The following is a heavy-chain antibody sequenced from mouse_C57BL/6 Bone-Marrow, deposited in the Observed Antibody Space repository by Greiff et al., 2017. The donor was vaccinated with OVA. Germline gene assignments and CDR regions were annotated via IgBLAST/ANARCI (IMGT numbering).Heavy chain of an antibody. CDR1: GYTFTDYE. Sequence: VKLMESGAELVRPGASVTLSCKASGYTFTDYEMHWVKQTPVHGLEWIGAIDPETGGTAYNQKFKGKAILTADKSSSTAYIELRSLTSEDSAVYYCTGREAYYYGSSPYYFDYWGQGTTLTVSS. D-gene: IGHD1-1*01. V-gene: IGHV1-15*01. J-gene: IGHJ2*01. CDR2: IDPETGGT. CDR3: TGREAYYYGSSPYYFDY.